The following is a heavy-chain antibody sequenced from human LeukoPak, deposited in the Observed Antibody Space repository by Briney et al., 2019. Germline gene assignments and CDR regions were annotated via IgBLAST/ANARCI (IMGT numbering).Heavy chain of an antibody. CDR1: GVSISTTSYY. D-gene: IGHD3-22*01. Sequence: NSSETLSLTCTVSGVSISTTSYYWGWIRQPPGKGLEWIGNTFYNGSTYYNPSLKSRVTISVDTSKNQFSLKLSSVTAADTAVYYCARVYYDSSGYYSPATVADWGQGTLVTVSS. CDR2: TFYNGST. J-gene: IGHJ4*02. V-gene: IGHV4-39*01. CDR3: ARVYYDSSGYYSPATVAD.